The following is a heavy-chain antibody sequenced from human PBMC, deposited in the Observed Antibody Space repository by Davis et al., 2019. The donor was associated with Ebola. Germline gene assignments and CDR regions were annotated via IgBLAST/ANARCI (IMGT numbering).Heavy chain of an antibody. Sequence: SVKVSCKASGYTFTSYAISWVRQAPGQGLEWMGGIIPIFGTANYAQKFQGRVTITADESTSTAYMELSSLRAEDTAVYYCARDLGIQLWYGMDVWGQGTTVTVSS. D-gene: IGHD5-18*01. CDR3: ARDLGIQLWYGMDV. CDR2: IIPIFGTA. CDR1: GYTFTSYA. V-gene: IGHV1-69*13. J-gene: IGHJ6*02.